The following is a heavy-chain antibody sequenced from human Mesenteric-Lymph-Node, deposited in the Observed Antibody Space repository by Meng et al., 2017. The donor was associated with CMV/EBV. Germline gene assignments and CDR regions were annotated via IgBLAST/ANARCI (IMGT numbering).Heavy chain of an antibody. D-gene: IGHD6-19*01. J-gene: IGHJ3*02. CDR3: AKEGFSSGKAGTFDI. V-gene: IGHV3-30*02. CDR2: IGPDGTIT. Sequence: GESLKISCAASGFIFSNSPMHWVRQAPDTGLEWMAVIGPDGTITAYADSVKGRFTVSRDNPKNTLYLQMNSLRAEDTALYFCAKEGFSSGKAGTFDIWGQGTMVTVSS. CDR1: GFIFSNSP.